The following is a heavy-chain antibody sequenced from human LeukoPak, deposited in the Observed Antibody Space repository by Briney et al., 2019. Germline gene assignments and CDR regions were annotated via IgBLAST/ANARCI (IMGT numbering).Heavy chain of an antibody. CDR1: RYTFTSDG. J-gene: IGHJ5*02. CDR3: ARDRGRDCSGGRCYSEWFDP. Sequence: ASVNGSCKASRYTFTSDGISWVRHAPGQGREWMGRSTAYNGNTNYEQKLQGRVTMTIDTSTRTAYMELRSLKSDDTAVYYCARDRGRDCSGGRCYSEWFDPWGQGTLVTVSS. D-gene: IGHD2-15*01. CDR2: STAYNGNT. V-gene: IGHV1-18*04.